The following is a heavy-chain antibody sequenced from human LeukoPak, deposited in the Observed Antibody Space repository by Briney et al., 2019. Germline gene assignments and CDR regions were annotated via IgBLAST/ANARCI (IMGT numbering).Heavy chain of an antibody. J-gene: IGHJ6*02. CDR1: TFTFSNHA. CDR2: LNGRGDNR. Sequence: GGSLRLSCEGFTFTFSNHAMTWVRQAPGKGLEWVASLNGRGDNRYYADSVKGRFTISRDNSKNTLYLQMNSLRAEDTAVYYCAKSGTIVGATTGMDVWGQGTTVTVSS. V-gene: IGHV3-23*01. CDR3: AKSGTIVGATTGMDV. D-gene: IGHD1-26*01.